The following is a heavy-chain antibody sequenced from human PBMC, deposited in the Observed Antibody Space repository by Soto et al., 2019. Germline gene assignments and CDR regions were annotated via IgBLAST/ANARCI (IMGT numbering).Heavy chain of an antibody. CDR3: ARDCSNWNLSWFDP. Sequence: SETRSLTCTVSGGSISSGGYYWSWIRQHPGKGLEWIGYIYYSGSTYYNPSLKSRVTISVDTSKNQFSLKLSSVTAADTAVYYCARDCSNWNLSWFDPWGQGTLVTVSS. CDR2: IYYSGST. V-gene: IGHV4-31*02. J-gene: IGHJ5*02. CDR1: GGSISSGGYY. D-gene: IGHD1-7*01.